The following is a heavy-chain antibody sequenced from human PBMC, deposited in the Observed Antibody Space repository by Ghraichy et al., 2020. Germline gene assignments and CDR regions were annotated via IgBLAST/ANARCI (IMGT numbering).Heavy chain of an antibody. CDR3: AKAGQTHSRSGPDC. V-gene: IGHV3-23*01. Sequence: GESLNISCVASGFSFSNYFMNWVRQAPGRGLEWVSTISGSASGTYYVDSVKGRFTTSRDNSKNTVYLQMNGLRVEDTAVYYCAKAGQTHSRSGPDCWGQGTLVTVSS. J-gene: IGHJ4*02. CDR1: GFSFSNYF. CDR2: ISGSASGT. D-gene: IGHD6-6*01.